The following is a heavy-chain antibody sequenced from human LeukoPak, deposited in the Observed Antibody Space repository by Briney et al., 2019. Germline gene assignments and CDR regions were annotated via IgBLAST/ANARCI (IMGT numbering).Heavy chain of an antibody. Sequence: GGSLRLSCAASGLTVSSNYMNWVRQAPGKGLEWVSVIYSGGSTYYADSVKGRFTISRDNAKNSLYLQLNSLRAEDTAVYYCAREWGPGAAIAHYYYYGMDVWGQGTTVTVSS. CDR1: GLTVSSNY. D-gene: IGHD5-18*01. CDR3: AREWGPGAAIAHYYYYGMDV. CDR2: IYSGGST. J-gene: IGHJ6*02. V-gene: IGHV3-53*01.